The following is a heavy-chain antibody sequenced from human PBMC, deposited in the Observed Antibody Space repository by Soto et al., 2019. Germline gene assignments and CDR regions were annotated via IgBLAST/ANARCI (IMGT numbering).Heavy chain of an antibody. D-gene: IGHD6-6*01. CDR2: IYYSGST. V-gene: IGHV4-30-4*01. CDR1: GGSISSGDYY. Sequence: SETLSLTCTVSGGSISSGDYYWSWIRQPPGKGLEWIGYIYYSGSTYYNPSLKSRVTISVDTSKNQFSLKLSSVTAADTAVYYCARDRREYSSSSRGNWFAPWGQGTLVTVSS. CDR3: ARDRREYSSSSRGNWFAP. J-gene: IGHJ5*02.